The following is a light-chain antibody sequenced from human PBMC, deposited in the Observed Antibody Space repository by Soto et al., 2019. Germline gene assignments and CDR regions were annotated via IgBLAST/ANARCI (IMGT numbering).Light chain of an antibody. CDR2: YDD. V-gene: IGLV1-36*01. Sequence: QSVLTQPPSVSEAPRQRVTISCSGSSSNIGNNAVNWYQQLPGKAPKLLIYYDDLLPSGVSDRFSGSKSGNTASLTISGLQAEDEADYYCSSYTTRTTLYVFGTGTKLTVL. J-gene: IGLJ1*01. CDR1: SSNIGNNA. CDR3: SSYTTRTTLYV.